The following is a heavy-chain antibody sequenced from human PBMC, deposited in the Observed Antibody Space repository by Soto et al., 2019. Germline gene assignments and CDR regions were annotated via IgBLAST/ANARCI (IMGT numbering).Heavy chain of an antibody. J-gene: IGHJ6*02. CDR2: INPSGYST. CDR1: GYSCSSYY. D-gene: IGHD3-22*01. V-gene: IGHV1-46*01. Sequence: GFSVKVSGKACGYSCSSYYMHWVRQAPGQGLEWMGIINPSGYSTSHAQKFQARDTMPRDTSTSTVYMELSSLRSEDTAVYYCAREDPYYYDSSGPVGLGRGMDVWGQGTTVT. CDR3: AREDPYYYDSSGPVGLGRGMDV.